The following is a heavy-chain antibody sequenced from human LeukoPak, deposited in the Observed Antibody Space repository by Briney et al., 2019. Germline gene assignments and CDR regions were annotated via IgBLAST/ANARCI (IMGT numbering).Heavy chain of an antibody. CDR1: GFPLRSYA. CDR2: IWYDSSQT. Sequence: GGSLRLSCATSGFPLRSYAMHWLRQAPGKGLDWVAIIWYDSSQTYYADSVKGRFTISRDNAKNSLYLQMNSLRAEDTAVYYCARERSGSPAVGITKYYFDYWGQGTLVTVSS. J-gene: IGHJ4*02. CDR3: ARERSGSPAVGITKYYFDY. V-gene: IGHV3-33*01. D-gene: IGHD3-22*01.